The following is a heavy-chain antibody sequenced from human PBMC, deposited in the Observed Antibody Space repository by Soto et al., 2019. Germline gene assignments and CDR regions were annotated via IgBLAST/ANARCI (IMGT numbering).Heavy chain of an antibody. D-gene: IGHD1-7*01. CDR3: ASRDPGTSVDY. V-gene: IGHV4-4*02. CDR2: IYRTGST. Sequence: SETLSLTCAVSGGSFTSNNWWTWVRQPLGQGLEWIGEIYRTGSTNYNPSLKSRVTISLDKSENQFSLKVTSLTAADTAVYYCASRDPGTSVDYWGQGTLVTVSS. CDR1: GGSFTSNNW. J-gene: IGHJ4*02.